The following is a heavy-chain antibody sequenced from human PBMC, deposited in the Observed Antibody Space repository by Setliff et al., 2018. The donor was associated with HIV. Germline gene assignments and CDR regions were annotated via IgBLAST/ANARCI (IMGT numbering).Heavy chain of an antibody. CDR3: ASANWNYLGYWFDP. D-gene: IGHD1-7*01. CDR1: GGSISSGKYY. J-gene: IGHJ5*02. Sequence: PSETLSLTCNASGGSISSGKYYWTWIRQPPGKGLECIGYIYTNGRTNYNPPLKSRVTISVDPSKNQFSLKLSSVTATDTAMYYCASANWNYLGYWFDPWGQGTLVTVSS. V-gene: IGHV4-61*01. CDR2: IYTNGRT.